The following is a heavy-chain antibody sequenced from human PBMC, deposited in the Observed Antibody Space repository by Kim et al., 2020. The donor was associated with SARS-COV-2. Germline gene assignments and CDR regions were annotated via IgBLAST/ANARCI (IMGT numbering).Heavy chain of an antibody. CDR3: AKSPQCSGGSCYQTGAFDI. CDR2: VSGSGGST. Sequence: GGSLRLSCAASGFTFSSYAMSWVRQAPGKGLEWVSAVSGSGGSTYYADSVKGRFTISRDNSRNTLYLQMNSLRAEDTAVYYCAKSPQCSGGSCYQTGAFDIWGQGTMVTVSS. V-gene: IGHV3-23*01. D-gene: IGHD2-15*01. CDR1: GFTFSSYA. J-gene: IGHJ3*02.